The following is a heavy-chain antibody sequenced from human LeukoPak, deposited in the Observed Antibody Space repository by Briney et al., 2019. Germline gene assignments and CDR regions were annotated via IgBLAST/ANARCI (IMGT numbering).Heavy chain of an antibody. D-gene: IGHD6-6*01. Sequence: KPSETLSLTCTVSGGSISSYYWSWIRQPPGKGLEWIGYIYYSGSTNYNPSLKSRVTISVDTSKNQFSLKLSSVTAADTAVYYCARGVASYSSLWLDYWGQGTLVTVSS. J-gene: IGHJ4*02. CDR2: IYYSGST. CDR1: GGSISSYY. CDR3: ARGVASYSSLWLDY. V-gene: IGHV4-59*01.